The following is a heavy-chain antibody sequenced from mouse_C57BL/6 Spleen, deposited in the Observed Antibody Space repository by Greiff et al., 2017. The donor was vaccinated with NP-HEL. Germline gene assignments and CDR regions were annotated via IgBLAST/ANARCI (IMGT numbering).Heavy chain of an antibody. Sequence: QVQLQQSGAELARPGASVKLSCKASGYTFTSYCISWVKQRPGQGLEWIGEIYPRGGHTYYNEKFQGKATLTADKSSSTAYMELRSLTSEDSAVYCCARRGETGYSFDYWGQGTTLTVSS. J-gene: IGHJ2*01. D-gene: IGHD1-2*01. CDR2: IYPRGGHT. CDR3: ARRGETGYSFDY. V-gene: IGHV1-81*01. CDR1: GYTFTSYC.